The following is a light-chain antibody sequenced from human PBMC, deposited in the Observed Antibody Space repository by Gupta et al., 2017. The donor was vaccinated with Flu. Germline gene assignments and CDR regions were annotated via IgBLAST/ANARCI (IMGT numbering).Light chain of an antibody. CDR1: SLVNTNGHNY. CDR3: MQALETPFT. J-gene: IGKJ3*01. CDR2: LAS. Sequence: SLVNTNGHNYLNWYLQKPGQSPQLIIYLASTRTSGVPARFDASGSGTDFTLKINTVEAEDVGVYYCMQALETPFTFGPGTKVEIK. V-gene: IGKV2-28*01.